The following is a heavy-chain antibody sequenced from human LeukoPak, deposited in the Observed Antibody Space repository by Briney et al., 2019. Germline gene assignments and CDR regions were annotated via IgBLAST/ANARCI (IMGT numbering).Heavy chain of an antibody. CDR1: GFTFSSYW. D-gene: IGHD5-12*01. CDR3: ARGGGYDSFDY. V-gene: IGHV3-7*01. J-gene: IGHJ4*02. CDR2: IKQDGSEK. Sequence: GGSLRLSCAASGFTFSSYWMTWVRQAPGKGLEWVANIKQDGSEKYYVDSVKGRFTISRDNAKNSLYLQMNSLRAEDTAVYYCARGGGYDSFDYWGQGTQVTVSS.